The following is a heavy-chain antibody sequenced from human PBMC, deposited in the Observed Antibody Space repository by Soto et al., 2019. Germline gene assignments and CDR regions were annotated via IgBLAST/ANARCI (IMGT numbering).Heavy chain of an antibody. CDR3: ARAVIDPYNWFDP. D-gene: IGHD2-21*01. V-gene: IGHV4-59*08. CDR2: IYYSGST. J-gene: IGHJ5*02. CDR1: GGSIRTYY. Sequence: PSETLSLTCTVSGGSIRTYYWSWIRQPPGKGLEWIGYIYYSGSTYYNPSLKSRVTISVDTSKNQFSLKLSSVTAADTAVYYCARAVIDPYNWFDPWGQGTLVTVSS.